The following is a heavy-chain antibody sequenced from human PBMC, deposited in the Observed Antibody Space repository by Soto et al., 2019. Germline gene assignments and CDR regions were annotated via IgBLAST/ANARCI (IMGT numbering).Heavy chain of an antibody. Sequence: SETLSLTCAVSGGSISTYYWSWIRQPPGKGLEWVGYLYNSGSTNYNPSLKSRVAISVDTSKNQFSLKLISVTAADTAVYYCAKPPPWSEQRGWKRWGQGTLVTV. CDR1: GGSISTYY. D-gene: IGHD6-25*01. CDR2: LYNSGST. J-gene: IGHJ4*02. CDR3: AKPPPWSEQRGWKR. V-gene: IGHV4-59*03.